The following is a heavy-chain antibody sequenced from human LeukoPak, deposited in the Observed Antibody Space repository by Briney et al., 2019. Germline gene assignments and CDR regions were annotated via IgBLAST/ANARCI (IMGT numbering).Heavy chain of an antibody. Sequence: SETLSLTCTVSGGSISSYYWSWIRQPPGKGLEYIGYIYYSGSTNYNPSLKSRVTISVDTSKNQFSLKLSSVTAADTAVYYCARLSSGYYSRFDYWGQGTLVTVSS. CDR1: GGSISSYY. CDR2: IYYSGST. CDR3: ARLSSGYYSRFDY. V-gene: IGHV4-59*01. J-gene: IGHJ4*02. D-gene: IGHD3-22*01.